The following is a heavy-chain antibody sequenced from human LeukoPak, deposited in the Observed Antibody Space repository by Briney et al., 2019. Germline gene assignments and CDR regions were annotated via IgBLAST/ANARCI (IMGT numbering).Heavy chain of an antibody. D-gene: IGHD4-17*01. J-gene: IGHJ3*02. CDR1: GFTVSSSY. CDR2: IYSGGST. V-gene: IGHV3-53*05. CDR3: ARGDYGDYEGGDAFDI. Sequence: PWGSLILSCAASGFTVSSSYMSWVRQAPGKGLEWVSVIYSGGSTYYADSVKGRFTISRDNSKNTLYLQMNSLRAEDTAVYYCARGDYGDYEGGDAFDIWGQGTMVTVSS.